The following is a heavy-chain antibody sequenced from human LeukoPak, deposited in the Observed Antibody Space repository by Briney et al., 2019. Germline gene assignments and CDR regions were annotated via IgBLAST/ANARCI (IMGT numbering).Heavy chain of an antibody. Sequence: PGGSLRLSCAASGFTFSSYGMHWVRQAPGKGLEWVAVKSYDGSNKYYADSVKGRFTISRDNSKNTLYLQMNSLRAEDTAVYYCASAGYSETYYYYYGMDVWGQGTTVTVSS. CDR2: KSYDGSNK. CDR1: GFTFSSYG. D-gene: IGHD6-13*01. V-gene: IGHV3-30*03. J-gene: IGHJ6*02. CDR3: ASAGYSETYYYYYGMDV.